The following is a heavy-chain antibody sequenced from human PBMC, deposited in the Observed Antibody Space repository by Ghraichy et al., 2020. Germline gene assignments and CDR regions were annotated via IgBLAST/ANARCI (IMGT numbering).Heavy chain of an antibody. D-gene: IGHD5-12*01. CDR2: IYYSGST. CDR1: GGSISSGVYY. J-gene: IGHJ4*02. CDR3: ARFGGLNYSGYE. Sequence: SETLSLTCTVSGGSISSGVYYWSWIRQHPGKGLEWIGYIYYSGSTYYNPSLKSRVTISVDTSKNQFSLKLSSVTAADTALYYCARFGGLNYSGYEWGQGTLVTVSS. V-gene: IGHV4-31*03.